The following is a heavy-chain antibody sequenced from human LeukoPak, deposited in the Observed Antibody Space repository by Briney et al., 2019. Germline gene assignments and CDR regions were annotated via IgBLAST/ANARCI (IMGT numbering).Heavy chain of an antibody. CDR2: LWFDGSAQ. V-gene: IGHV3-33*06. D-gene: IGHD3-9*01. CDR1: GFTFSSYG. J-gene: IGHJ4*02. Sequence: PGGSLRLSCAASGFTFSSYGMRWVRQAPGKGLEWVAVLWFDGSAQYYADSVKGRFTISRDSSKNTVYLQMDSLRVEDTAVYYCAKPKAPYDWHFDYWGQGTLVTVSS. CDR3: AKPKAPYDWHFDY.